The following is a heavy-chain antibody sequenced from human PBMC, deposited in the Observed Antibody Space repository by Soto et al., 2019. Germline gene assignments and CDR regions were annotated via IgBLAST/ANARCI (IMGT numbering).Heavy chain of an antibody. CDR3: ARYTRSTGISGFDY. CDR1: GGSFSGYY. CDR2: INHSGST. V-gene: IGHV4-34*01. J-gene: IGHJ4*02. D-gene: IGHD3-3*01. Sequence: QVQLQQWGAGLLKPSETLSLTCAVYGGSFSGYYWSWIRQPPGKGLEWIGEINHSGSTNYNPSLKSRVTISIDTSKNQFSLKLSSVTAADTSVYYCARYTRSTGISGFDYWGQGTLVTVSS.